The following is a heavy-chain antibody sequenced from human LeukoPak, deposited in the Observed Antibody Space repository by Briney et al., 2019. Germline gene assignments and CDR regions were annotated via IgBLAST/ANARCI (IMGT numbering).Heavy chain of an antibody. CDR2: IYYSGST. Sequence: SETLSLTCTVSGASISSSSYYGGWIRQPPGKGLEWIGSIYYSGSTYYNPSLKSRVTTSLDTSKNQFSLNLRSVTAADTAVYYCARGRGDYYESSGYFDYWGQGTLVTVSS. J-gene: IGHJ4*02. V-gene: IGHV4-39*07. CDR1: GASISSSSYY. CDR3: ARGRGDYYESSGYFDY. D-gene: IGHD3-22*01.